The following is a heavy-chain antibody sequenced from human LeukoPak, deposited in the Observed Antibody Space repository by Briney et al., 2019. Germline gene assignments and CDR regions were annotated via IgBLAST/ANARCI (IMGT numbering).Heavy chain of an antibody. CDR2: LYSGGST. CDR3: ASYRYGSSFAFDI. J-gene: IGHJ3*02. Sequence: PGGSLRLSCAASGFTVSSNYMSWVRQAPGKGLEWVSVLYSGGSTYYADSVKGRFTITRETSTNTLHLQMKSLRAEDTAAYYCASYRYGSSFAFDIWGQGTMVTVSS. V-gene: IGHV3-53*01. D-gene: IGHD6-6*01. CDR1: GFTVSSNY.